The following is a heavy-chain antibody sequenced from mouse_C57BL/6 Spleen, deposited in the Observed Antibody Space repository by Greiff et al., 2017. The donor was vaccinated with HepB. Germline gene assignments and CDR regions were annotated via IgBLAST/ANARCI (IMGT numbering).Heavy chain of an antibody. Sequence: VQLQQSGPELVKPGASVKIPCKASGYTFTDYNMDWVKQSHGKSLEWIGDINPNNGGTIYNQKFKGKATLTVDKSSSTAYMELRSLTSEDTAVYYCARGRGRGYYYAMDYWGQGTSVTVSS. J-gene: IGHJ4*01. D-gene: IGHD3-3*01. CDR2: INPNNGGT. CDR3: ARGRGRGYYYAMDY. CDR1: GYTFTDYN. V-gene: IGHV1-18*01.